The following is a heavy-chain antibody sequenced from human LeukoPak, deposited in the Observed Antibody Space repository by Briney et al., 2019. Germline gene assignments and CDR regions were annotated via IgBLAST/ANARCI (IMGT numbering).Heavy chain of an antibody. J-gene: IGHJ4*02. CDR2: IYYSGST. V-gene: IGHV4-59*01. CDR3: ARDRYYYDSSGYYSDPLDY. Sequence: SETLSLTCTVSGGSISSYYWSWIRQPPGKGLEWIGYIYYSGSTNYNPSLKSRVTISVDTSKYQFSLKLSSVTAADTAVYYCARDRYYYDSSGYYSDPLDYWGQGTLVTVSS. CDR1: GGSISSYY. D-gene: IGHD3-22*01.